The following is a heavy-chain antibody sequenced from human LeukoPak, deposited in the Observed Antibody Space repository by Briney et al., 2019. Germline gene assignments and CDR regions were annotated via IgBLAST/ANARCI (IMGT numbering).Heavy chain of an antibody. D-gene: IGHD2-8*02. CDR1: GFTFRNYG. CDR2: IWSDGHNR. Sequence: GGSLRLSCAASGFTFRNYGMHWVRQATGKGLEWVSFIWSDGHNRFYADSVKGRFTISRDNSKNMLYLQMDALRAEDTALYFCAKDPGASVSGFLMDVWGKGTTVIVSS. J-gene: IGHJ6*03. CDR3: AKDPGASVSGFLMDV. V-gene: IGHV3-30*02.